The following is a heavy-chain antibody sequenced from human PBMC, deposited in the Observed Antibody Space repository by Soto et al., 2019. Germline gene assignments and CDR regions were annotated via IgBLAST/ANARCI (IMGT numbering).Heavy chain of an antibody. Sequence: PGGSLRLSCAASGFTFSDYPTNWVRQAPGKGLEWVSSIRTISSAIYFADSARGRFTISRDNARNSLYLQMTSLRDEDTAVYYCARETPSFDSWGQGTLVTVSS. CDR1: GFTFSDYP. CDR3: ARETPSFDS. J-gene: IGHJ4*02. CDR2: IRTISSAI. D-gene: IGHD2-15*01. V-gene: IGHV3-48*02.